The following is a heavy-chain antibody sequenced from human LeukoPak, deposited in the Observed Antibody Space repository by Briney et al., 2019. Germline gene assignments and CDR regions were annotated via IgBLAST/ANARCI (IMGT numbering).Heavy chain of an antibody. J-gene: IGHJ1*01. D-gene: IGHD1-26*01. CDR3: ARDMSGRTAYFQH. CDR1: GYTFTGYY. Sequence: ASVKVSCKASGYTFTGYYMHWVRQAPGQGLEWMGRINPNSGGTNYAQKFQGRVTMTRDTPISTAHMELSRLRSDDTAVYYCARDMSGRTAYFQHWGQGTLVTVSS. V-gene: IGHV1-2*06. CDR2: INPNSGGT.